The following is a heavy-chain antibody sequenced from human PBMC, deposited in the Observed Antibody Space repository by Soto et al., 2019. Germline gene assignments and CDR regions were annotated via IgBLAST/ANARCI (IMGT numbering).Heavy chain of an antibody. Sequence: QVPLVESGGGVVQPGRSLRLSCAASGFTFSSYGMHWVRQAPGKGLEWVAVISYDGSNKYYADSVKGRFTISRDNSKNTLYLQMNSLRAEDTAVYYCARALIAAAGTYDPWGQGTLVTVSS. J-gene: IGHJ5*02. D-gene: IGHD6-13*01. CDR2: ISYDGSNK. V-gene: IGHV3-30*03. CDR1: GFTFSSYG. CDR3: ARALIAAAGTYDP.